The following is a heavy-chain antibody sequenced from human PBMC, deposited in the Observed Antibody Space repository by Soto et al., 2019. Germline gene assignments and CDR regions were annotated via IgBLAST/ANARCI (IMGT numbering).Heavy chain of an antibody. J-gene: IGHJ4*02. D-gene: IGHD5-18*01. Sequence: SVKVSCKASGGTFSSYAISWVRQAPGQGLEWMGGIIPIFGTANYAQKFQGRVTITADESTSTAYMELSSLRSEDTAVYYCAREYSYGSPFDYWGQGTLVTVSS. V-gene: IGHV1-69*13. CDR3: AREYSYGSPFDY. CDR2: IIPIFGTA. CDR1: GGTFSSYA.